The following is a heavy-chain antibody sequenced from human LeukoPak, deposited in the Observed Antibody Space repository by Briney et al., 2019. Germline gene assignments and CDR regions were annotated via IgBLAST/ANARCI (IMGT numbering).Heavy chain of an antibody. J-gene: IGHJ3*02. D-gene: IGHD4-17*01. V-gene: IGHV3-30-3*01. CDR3: ARVTGDYDLDAFGI. CDR2: ISYDGSNK. Sequence: GGSLRLSCAASGFTFSSYAMHWVRQAPGKGLEWVAVISYDGSNKYYADSVKGRFTISRDNSKNTLYLQMNSLRAGDTAVYYCARVTGDYDLDAFGIWGQGTMVTVSS. CDR1: GFTFSSYA.